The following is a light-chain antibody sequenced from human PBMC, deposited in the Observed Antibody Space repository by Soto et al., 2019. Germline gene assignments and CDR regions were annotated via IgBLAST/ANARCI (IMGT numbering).Light chain of an antibody. Sequence: DIQMTQSPSTPSGSVGDRVIITCRASQTISSWLAWYQQKPGKAPKLLIYKASTLKSGVPSRFSGSGSGTEFTLTISSMQPDDFATYYCQHYNSYSEAFGQGTKVDI. CDR2: KAS. CDR1: QTISSW. J-gene: IGKJ1*01. V-gene: IGKV1-5*03. CDR3: QHYNSYSEA.